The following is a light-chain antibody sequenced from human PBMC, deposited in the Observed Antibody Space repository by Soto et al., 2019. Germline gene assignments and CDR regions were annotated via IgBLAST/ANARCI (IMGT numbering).Light chain of an antibody. CDR1: SSNIGAGYD. V-gene: IGLV1-40*01. CDR3: LSFDSSLSVV. J-gene: IGLJ2*01. CDR2: GNT. Sequence: QSVLTQPPSVSGAPGQRVTISWTGSSSNIGAGYDVHWYQQLPGRAPKLLIYGNTNRPSGVPDRFSGSKSGTSASLAITGLQAEDEADYYCLSFDSSLSVVFGGGTNLTVL.